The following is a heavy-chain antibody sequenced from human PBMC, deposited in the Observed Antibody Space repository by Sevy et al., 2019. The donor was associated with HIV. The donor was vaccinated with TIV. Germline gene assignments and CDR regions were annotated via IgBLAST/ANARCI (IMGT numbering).Heavy chain of an antibody. CDR1: GFTFSSYD. J-gene: IGHJ4*02. D-gene: IGHD4-17*01. CDR2: IGTAGDT. Sequence: GGSLRLSCAASGFTFSSYDMHWVRQATGKGLEWVSAIGTAGDTYYPGSVKGGFTISRENAKNSLYLQMNSLRAGETAGYYCARGTLGTTVDDGFDYWGQGTLVTVSS. V-gene: IGHV3-13*01. CDR3: ARGTLGTTVDDGFDY.